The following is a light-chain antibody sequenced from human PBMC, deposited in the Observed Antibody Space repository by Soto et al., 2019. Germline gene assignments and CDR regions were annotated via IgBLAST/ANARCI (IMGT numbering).Light chain of an antibody. V-gene: IGLV1-40*01. CDR2: GSS. Sequence: QSVLTQPPSVSGAPGQRVTISCTGSSSNIGAGHVVHWYQQFPGRAPNLLIYGSSNRPSGVPDRFSGSKSGTSASLAITGLQAEDEADYYCQCYDNGLSASVFGGGTKVTVL. CDR1: SSNIGAGHV. CDR3: QCYDNGLSASV. J-gene: IGLJ2*01.